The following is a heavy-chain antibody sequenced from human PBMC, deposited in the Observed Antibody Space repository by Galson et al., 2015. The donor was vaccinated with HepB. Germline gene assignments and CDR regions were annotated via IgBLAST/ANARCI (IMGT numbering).Heavy chain of an antibody. CDR1: GFTFSSYA. J-gene: IGHJ4*02. CDR3: AREDGDLGDY. D-gene: IGHD3-10*01. Sequence: SLRLSCAASGFTFSSYAMHWVRQAPGKGLEWVAVISYDGSNKYYADSVKGRFTISRDNSKNTLYLQMNSLRAEDTAVYYCAREDGDLGDYWGQGTLVTVSS. V-gene: IGHV3-30*04. CDR2: ISYDGSNK.